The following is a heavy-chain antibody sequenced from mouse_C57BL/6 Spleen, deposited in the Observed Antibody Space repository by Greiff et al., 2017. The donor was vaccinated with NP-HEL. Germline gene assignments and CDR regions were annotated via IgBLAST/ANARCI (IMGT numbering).Heavy chain of an antibody. D-gene: IGHD1-1*01. CDR1: GYTFTSYT. J-gene: IGHJ2*01. Sequence: VHLVESGAELARPGASVKMSCKASGYTFTSYTMHWVKQRPGQGLEWIGYINPSSGYTKYNQKFKDKATLTADKSSSTAYMQLSSLTSEDSAVYYCARELYYKETYFDYWGQGTTLTVSS. CDR2: INPSSGYT. V-gene: IGHV1-4*01. CDR3: ARELYYKETYFDY.